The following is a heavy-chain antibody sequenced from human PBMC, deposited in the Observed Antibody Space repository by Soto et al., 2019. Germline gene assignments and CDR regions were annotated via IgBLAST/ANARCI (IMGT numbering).Heavy chain of an antibody. CDR1: GCTGSSNY. CDR2: IYSGGST. Sequence: TGGSLRLSCAACGCTGSSNYMRWVRKAPGKGLEWVSVIYSGGSTYYADSVKGRFTISRDNSKNTLYLQMNSLRAEDTAVYYCARDSRAASGTYYSYYWGQGTLVTVSS. CDR3: ARDSRAASGTYYSYY. D-gene: IGHD1-26*01. V-gene: IGHV3-53*01. J-gene: IGHJ4*02.